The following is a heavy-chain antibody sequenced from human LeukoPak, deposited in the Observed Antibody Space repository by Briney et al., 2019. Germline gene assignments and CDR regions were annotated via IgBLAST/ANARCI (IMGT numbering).Heavy chain of an antibody. Sequence: PSETLSLTCTVSGGSISSFYWNWIRQPAGKGLEWIGRMFASGSTIYNPSLTSRVTMSVDASKNHIYLSLSSVTAANTAVYYCARGFQYSSSWYGGFEPWGQGILVTVSS. V-gene: IGHV4-4*07. CDR2: MFASGST. CDR3: ARGFQYSSSWYGGFEP. CDR1: GGSISSFY. D-gene: IGHD6-13*01. J-gene: IGHJ5*02.